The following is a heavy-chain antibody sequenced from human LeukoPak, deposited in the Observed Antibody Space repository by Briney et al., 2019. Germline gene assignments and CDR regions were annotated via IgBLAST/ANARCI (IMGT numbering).Heavy chain of an antibody. J-gene: IGHJ5*02. V-gene: IGHV4-34*01. Sequence: SETLSLTCAVYGGSFSGYYWSWIRQPPGKGREWIGEINHSGSTNYNPSLKSRVTISVDTSKNQFSLKLSSVTAADTAVYYCARGVRYFDWSPRFDPWGQGTLVTVSS. CDR2: INHSGST. CDR3: ARGVRYFDWSPRFDP. D-gene: IGHD3-9*01. CDR1: GGSFSGYY.